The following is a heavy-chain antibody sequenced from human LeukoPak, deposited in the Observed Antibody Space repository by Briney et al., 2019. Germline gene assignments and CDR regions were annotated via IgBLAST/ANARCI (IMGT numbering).Heavy chain of an antibody. D-gene: IGHD6-13*01. V-gene: IGHV3-7*01. Sequence: GGSPRLSCAASGFTFSSYWMSWVRQAPGKGLEWVANIKQDGSEKYYVDSVKGRFTISRDNAKNSLYLQMNSLRAEDTAVYYCARARDSSWYDGGGAFDIWGQGTMVTVSS. CDR3: ARARDSSWYDGGGAFDI. CDR2: IKQDGSEK. J-gene: IGHJ3*02. CDR1: GFTFSSYW.